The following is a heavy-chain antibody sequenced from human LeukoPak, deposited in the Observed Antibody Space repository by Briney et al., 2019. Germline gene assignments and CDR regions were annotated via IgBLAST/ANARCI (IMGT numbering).Heavy chain of an antibody. Sequence: ASVKVSCKAFGYTFTSNYMHWVRQAPGQGPEWMGVISPSGGSTTYAQKFQGRVTMTRDMSTSTVYMELSSLRSEDTAVYYCARDLGSGSHLATYYYYYMDVWGKGTTVTVSS. V-gene: IGHV1-46*01. J-gene: IGHJ6*03. CDR2: ISPSGGST. CDR1: GYTFTSNY. CDR3: ARDLGSGSHLATYYYYYMDV. D-gene: IGHD1-26*01.